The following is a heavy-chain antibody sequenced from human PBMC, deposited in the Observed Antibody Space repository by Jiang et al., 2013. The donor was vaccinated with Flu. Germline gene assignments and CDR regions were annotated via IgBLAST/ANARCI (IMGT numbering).Heavy chain of an antibody. Sequence: KGRFTISRDDSKSIAYLQMNSLKTEDTAVYYCTGEVGCSSTSCYRDYWGQGTLVTVSS. J-gene: IGHJ4*02. CDR3: TGEVGCSSTSCYRDY. D-gene: IGHD2-2*02. V-gene: IGHV3-49*02.